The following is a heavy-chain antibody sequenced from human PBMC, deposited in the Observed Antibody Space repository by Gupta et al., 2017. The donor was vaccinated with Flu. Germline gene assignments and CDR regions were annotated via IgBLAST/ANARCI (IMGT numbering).Heavy chain of an antibody. CDR2: ISYDGSNK. CDR1: GFTFSSYG. CDR3: AKVPYGDQASY. D-gene: IGHD4-17*01. J-gene: IGHJ4*02. Sequence: QVQLVESGGGVVQPGRSLRLSCAASGFTFSSYGMHWVRQAPGKGLEWVAVISYDGSNKYYADSVKGRFTISRDNSKNTLYLQMNSLRAEDTAVYYCAKVPYGDQASYWGQGTLVTVSS. V-gene: IGHV3-30*18.